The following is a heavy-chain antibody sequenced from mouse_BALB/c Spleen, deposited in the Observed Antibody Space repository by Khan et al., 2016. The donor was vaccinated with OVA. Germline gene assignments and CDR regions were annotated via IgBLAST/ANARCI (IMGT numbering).Heavy chain of an antibody. CDR3: WRLL. CDR1: GFTVSNYW. J-gene: IGHJ2*01. CDR2: FRLKSDDYVT. Sequence: EVQLQEPGGGLVQPGGYMKLSWVAAGFTVSNYWMNWVRQSPEKGLEWVAEFRLKSDDYVTHYAEAVKGRFTISRDDSKSSVYLQMNNLRAEDTGFYYCWRLLWGQGTTSTVSS. V-gene: IGHV6-6*02.